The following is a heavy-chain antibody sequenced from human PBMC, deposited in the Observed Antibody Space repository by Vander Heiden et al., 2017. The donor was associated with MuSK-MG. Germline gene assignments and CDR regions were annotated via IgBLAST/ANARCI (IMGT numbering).Heavy chain of an antibody. J-gene: IGHJ5*02. CDR2: IYYSGST. CDR1: GGSVSSGSYY. V-gene: IGHV4-61*01. CDR3: ARGFTRVQGVIGSWFDP. Sequence: QVQLQESGPGLVKPSETLSLTRTVSGGSVSSGSYYWSWIRQPPGKGLEWIGYIYYSGSTNYNPSLKSRVTISGDTSKNQFSLKLSSVTAADTAVYDCARGFTRVQGVIGSWFDPWGQGTLVTVSS. D-gene: IGHD3-10*01.